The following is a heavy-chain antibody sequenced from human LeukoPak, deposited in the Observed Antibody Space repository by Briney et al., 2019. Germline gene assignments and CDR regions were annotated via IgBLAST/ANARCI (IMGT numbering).Heavy chain of an antibody. CDR3: ARGDCSSTICYSPMDV. D-gene: IGHD2-2*01. CDR2: IYRSGST. CDR1: GYSISSGYY. V-gene: IGHV4-38-2*02. J-gene: IGHJ6*02. Sequence: SETLSLTCTVSGYSISSGYYWVWIRQTPGKGLEWIGSIYRSGSTNYNPSLKSRVTISVDTSKNQFSLKVNSVTAADTALYYCARGDCSSTICYSPMDVWGQGTPVTVSS.